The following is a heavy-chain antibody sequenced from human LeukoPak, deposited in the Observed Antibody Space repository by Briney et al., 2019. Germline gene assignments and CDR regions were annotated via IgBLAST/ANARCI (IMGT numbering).Heavy chain of an antibody. D-gene: IGHD6-13*01. Sequence: SETLSLTCSVSGGSISRSSYSWGWTRQPPGKGLEWIGSIYYSGSTYYNPSLKSRVTISVDTSRNQFSLKLGSVTAADTAVYYCARHGSIATGAFTYWGQGTLVTVSS. J-gene: IGHJ4*02. CDR2: IYYSGST. CDR1: GGSISRSSYS. V-gene: IGHV4-39*01. CDR3: ARHGSIATGAFTY.